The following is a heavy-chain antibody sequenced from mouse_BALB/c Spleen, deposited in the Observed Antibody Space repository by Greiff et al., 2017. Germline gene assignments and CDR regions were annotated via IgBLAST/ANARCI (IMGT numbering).Heavy chain of an antibody. V-gene: IGHV5-9-4*01. CDR3: ARGNYSWFAD. CDR1: GFTFSSYA. CDR2: ISSGGSYT. D-gene: IGHD2-1*01. Sequence: EVQVVESGGGLVKPGGSLKLSCAASGFTFSSYAMSWVRQSPEKRLEWVAEISSGGSYTYYPDTVTGRFTISRDNAKNTLYLEMSSPRSEDTAMYYCARGNYSWFADWGPGTLVTVSA. J-gene: IGHJ3*01.